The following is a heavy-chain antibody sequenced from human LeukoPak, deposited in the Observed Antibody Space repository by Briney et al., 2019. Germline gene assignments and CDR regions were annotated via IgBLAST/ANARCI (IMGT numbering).Heavy chain of an antibody. D-gene: IGHD3-3*01. CDR3: ARDNYDFWSGYVDY. CDR1: GGSISSYY. J-gene: IGHJ4*02. CDR2: IYTSGST. Sequence: PSETLSLTCTVSGGSISSYYWSWIRQPAGKGLEWIGRIYTSGSTNYNPSLKSRVTMSVDTSKNQFSLRLSSVTAADTAVYYCARDNYDFWSGYVDYWGQGTLVTVSS. V-gene: IGHV4-4*07.